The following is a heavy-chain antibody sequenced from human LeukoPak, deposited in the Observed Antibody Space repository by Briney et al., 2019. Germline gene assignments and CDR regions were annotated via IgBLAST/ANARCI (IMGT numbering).Heavy chain of an antibody. CDR3: ARGLMEGVKYYFDY. V-gene: IGHV3-48*03. CDR1: GFTFSSYE. CDR2: ISSSGSTI. Sequence: GGSLRLSCAASGFTFSSYEMNWVRQAPGKGLEWVSYISSSGSTIYYADSVKGRFTISRDNAKNSLYLQMNSLRAEDTAVYYCARGLMEGVKYYFDYWGQGTLVTVSS. J-gene: IGHJ4*02. D-gene: IGHD2-8*01.